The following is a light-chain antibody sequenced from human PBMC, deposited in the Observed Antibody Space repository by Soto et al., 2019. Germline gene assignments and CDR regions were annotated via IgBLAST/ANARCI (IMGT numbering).Light chain of an antibody. J-gene: IGLJ1*01. CDR3: SSYTSSSTYV. CDR2: DVS. V-gene: IGLV2-14*03. Sequence: QSALTQPASVSGSPGQSITISCTGTSSDVGGYHYVSWYQQHPGKAPKLMIYDVSNRPSGVANRFSGSKSGNTASLTISGLTAEDEDDYYCSSYTSSSTYVFGAGTKLTVL. CDR1: SSDVGGYHY.